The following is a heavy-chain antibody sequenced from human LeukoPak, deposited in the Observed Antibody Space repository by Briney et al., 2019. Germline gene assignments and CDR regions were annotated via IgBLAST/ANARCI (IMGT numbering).Heavy chain of an antibody. CDR2: ISTSSSYI. D-gene: IGHD5-12*01. CDR3: ARVGLDRRGYNGYEAFDY. J-gene: IGHJ4*02. CDR1: GFTFSTYY. V-gene: IGHV3-21*01. Sequence: GGSLRLSCAASGFTFSTYYMNWVRQAPGKGLECVSSISTSSSYIYYADAVKGRFTISRDNAKNSLYLQINRLRAEDTAVYYCARVGLDRRGYNGYEAFDYWGQGTLVTVSS.